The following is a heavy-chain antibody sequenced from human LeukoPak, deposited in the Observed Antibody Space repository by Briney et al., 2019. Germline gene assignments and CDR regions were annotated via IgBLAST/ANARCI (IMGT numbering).Heavy chain of an antibody. Sequence: GASVKVSCKASGYTFTSYGISWVRRAPGQGVEWMGWISAYNGNTNYAQKLQGRVTMTTDTSTSTAYMELRSLRSDDTAVYYCARDRLLWFGESYNWFDPWGQGTLVTVSS. CDR3: ARDRLLWFGESYNWFDP. J-gene: IGHJ5*02. CDR1: GYTFTSYG. CDR2: ISAYNGNT. V-gene: IGHV1-18*01. D-gene: IGHD3-10*01.